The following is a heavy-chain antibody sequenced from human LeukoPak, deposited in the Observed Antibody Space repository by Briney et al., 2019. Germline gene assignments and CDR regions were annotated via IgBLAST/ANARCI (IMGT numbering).Heavy chain of an antibody. J-gene: IGHJ4*02. V-gene: IGHV3-30*18. CDR3: AKDGAIVVVVAATYLFDY. CDR1: GFTFSSYS. Sequence: GRSLRLSCAASGFTFSSYSMHWVRQAPGKGLEWVAVISYDGSNKYYADSVKGRFTISRDNSKNTLYLQMNSLRAEDTAVYYCAKDGAIVVVVAATYLFDYWGQGTLVTVSS. CDR2: ISYDGSNK. D-gene: IGHD2-15*01.